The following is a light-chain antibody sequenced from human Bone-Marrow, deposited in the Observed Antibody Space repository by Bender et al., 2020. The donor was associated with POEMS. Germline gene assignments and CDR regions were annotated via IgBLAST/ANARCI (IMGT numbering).Light chain of an antibody. V-gene: IGLV2-8*01. CDR1: SSDVGGYDY. J-gene: IGLJ2*01. Sequence: QSALTQPPSASGSPGQSVTIPCTGTSSDVGGYDYVSWYQHHPGKAPKVLIYEVSKRPSGVPDRFSGSKSGYTASLTVSGLQADDEADYYCCSYAVTTHVLFGGGTKLTVL. CDR3: CSYAVTTHVL. CDR2: EVS.